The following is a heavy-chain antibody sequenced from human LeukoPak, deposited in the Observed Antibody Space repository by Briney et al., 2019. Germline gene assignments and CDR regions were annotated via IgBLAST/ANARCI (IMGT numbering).Heavy chain of an antibody. CDR3: ARAGMSSSAGWSRSWYGGFDY. CDR1: GGSFSGYY. D-gene: IGHD6-13*01. CDR2: INHSGST. J-gene: IGHJ4*02. V-gene: IGHV4-34*01. Sequence: PSETLSLTCAVYGGSFSGYYWSWIRQPPVKVLEWIGEINHSGSTNYNPSLKSRVTISVDTSKNQFSLKLSSVTAADTAVYYCARAGMSSSAGWSRSWYGGFDYWGQGTLVTVSS.